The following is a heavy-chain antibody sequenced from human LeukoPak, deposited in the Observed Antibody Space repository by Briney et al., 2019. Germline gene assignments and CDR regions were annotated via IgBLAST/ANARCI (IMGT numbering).Heavy chain of an antibody. Sequence: SETLSLTCAVYGGSFSGYYWSWIRQPPGKGLEWIGEINHSGSTNYNPSLKSRVTISVDTSKNQFSLKLSSVTAADTAVYYCARGHGGSRYYYHYGMDVWGQGTTVTVSS. V-gene: IGHV4-34*01. D-gene: IGHD4-23*01. J-gene: IGHJ6*02. CDR1: GGSFSGYY. CDR2: INHSGST. CDR3: ARGHGGSRYYYHYGMDV.